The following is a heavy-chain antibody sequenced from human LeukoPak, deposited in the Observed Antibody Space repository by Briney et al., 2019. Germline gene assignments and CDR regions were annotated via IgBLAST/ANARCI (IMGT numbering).Heavy chain of an antibody. V-gene: IGHV3-30*18. CDR2: ISYDGSNK. J-gene: IGHJ4*02. Sequence: QPGGSLRLSCAASGLTFSSYGMHWVRQAPGKWLERVAVISYDGSNKYYADSVKGRFTISRDNSKNTLYLQMNSLRAEDTAVYYCAKDRGEYGDYLYFDYWGQGTLVTVSS. CDR3: AKDRGEYGDYLYFDY. CDR1: GLTFSSYG. D-gene: IGHD4-17*01.